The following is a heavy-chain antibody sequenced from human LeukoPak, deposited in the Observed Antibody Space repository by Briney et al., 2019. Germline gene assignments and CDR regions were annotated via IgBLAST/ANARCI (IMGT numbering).Heavy chain of an antibody. CDR3: ARRFSIAVAGPFDY. J-gene: IGHJ4*02. CDR2: ISAYNGNT. Sequence: ASVTVSCKASGYTFTSYGICWVRQAPGQGLEWMGWISAYNGNTNYAQKLQGRVTMTTDTSTSTAYMELRSLRSDDTAVYYCARRFSIAVAGPFDYWGQGTLVTVSS. CDR1: GYTFTSYG. D-gene: IGHD6-19*01. V-gene: IGHV1-18*01.